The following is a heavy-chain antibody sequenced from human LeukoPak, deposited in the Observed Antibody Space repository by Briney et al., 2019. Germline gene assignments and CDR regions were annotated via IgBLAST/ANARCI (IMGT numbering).Heavy chain of an antibody. Sequence: SETLSLTCTVSGGSISSYYWSWSRQPPGKGLEWIGYIYYSESTNYNPSLKSRVTISVDTSKNQFSLKLSSVTAADTAVYYCARTPTGGAVAGTLDYWGQGTLVTVSS. J-gene: IGHJ4*02. V-gene: IGHV4-59*08. CDR1: GGSISSYY. D-gene: IGHD6-19*01. CDR3: ARTPTGGAVAGTLDY. CDR2: IYYSEST.